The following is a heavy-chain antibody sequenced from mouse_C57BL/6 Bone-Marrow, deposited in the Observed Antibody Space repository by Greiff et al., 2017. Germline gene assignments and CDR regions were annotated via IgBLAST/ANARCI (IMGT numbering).Heavy chain of an antibody. CDR2: IDPEDGET. Sequence: EVQLQQSGAELVKPGASVKLSCTASGFNIKDYYMHWVKQRTEQGLEWIGRIDPEDGETKDAPKFQGKATITADTSSNTAYLQLSSLTSEDTAVYYCARERWSAWFAYWGQGTLVTVSA. J-gene: IGHJ3*01. D-gene: IGHD1-1*02. CDR1: GFNIKDYY. CDR3: ARERWSAWFAY. V-gene: IGHV14-2*01.